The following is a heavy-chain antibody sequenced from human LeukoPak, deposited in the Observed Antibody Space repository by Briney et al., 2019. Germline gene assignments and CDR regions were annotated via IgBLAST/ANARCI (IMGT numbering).Heavy chain of an antibody. V-gene: IGHV1-69*06. CDR2: IIPIFGTS. CDR3: ARGDYDDSGDFRTLEY. Sequence: ASVKVSCKASGGTFGSYAISWVRQAPGQGLEWLGGIIPIFGTSNYAQRFQGRVTITADKLTRTAYMELSSLRSEDTAVYYCARGDYDDSGDFRTLEYWGQGTLVTVSS. D-gene: IGHD4-17*01. J-gene: IGHJ4*02. CDR1: GGTFGSYA.